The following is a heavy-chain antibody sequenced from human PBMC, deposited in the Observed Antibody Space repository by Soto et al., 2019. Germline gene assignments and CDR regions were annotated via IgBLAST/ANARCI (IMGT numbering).Heavy chain of an antibody. CDR1: GGSFSGYY. Sequence: QVQLQQWGAGLLKPSETLSLTCAVYGGSFSGYYWSWIRQPPGKGLEWIGEINHSGSTNYIPSLKSRVTISVDTSKNQFSLKLSSVTAADTAVYYCASTPGDAGVDYWGQGTLVTVSS. J-gene: IGHJ4*02. CDR2: INHSGST. V-gene: IGHV4-34*01. D-gene: IGHD3-10*01. CDR3: ASTPGDAGVDY.